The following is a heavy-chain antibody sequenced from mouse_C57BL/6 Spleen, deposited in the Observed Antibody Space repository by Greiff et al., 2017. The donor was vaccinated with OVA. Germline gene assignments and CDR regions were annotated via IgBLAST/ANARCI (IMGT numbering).Heavy chain of an antibody. Sequence: VQLQQSGAELAKPGASVKLSCKASGYTFTSYWMHWVKQRPGQGLEWIGYINPSSGYTKYNQKFKDKATLTADKSSSTAYMQLSSLTYEDSAVYYCARSYSNYGYAMDYWGQGTSVTVSS. V-gene: IGHV1-7*01. J-gene: IGHJ4*01. CDR2: INPSSGYT. CDR3: ARSYSNYGYAMDY. D-gene: IGHD2-5*01. CDR1: GYTFTSYW.